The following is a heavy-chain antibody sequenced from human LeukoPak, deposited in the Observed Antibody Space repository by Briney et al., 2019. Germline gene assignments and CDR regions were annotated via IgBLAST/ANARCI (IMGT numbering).Heavy chain of an antibody. D-gene: IGHD1-26*01. CDR3: ARGIIVGATWGENDNWFDP. V-gene: IGHV4-39*07. CDR2: MYYSGSS. Sequence: PSETLSLTCTVSGGSISSGSYYWGWIRQPPGKGLEWIGSMYYSGSSYYKPSLKSRVTISVDTSKNQFSLKLSSVAAADTAVYYCARGIIVGATWGENDNWFDPWGQGTLVTVSS. CDR1: GGSISSGSYY. J-gene: IGHJ5*02.